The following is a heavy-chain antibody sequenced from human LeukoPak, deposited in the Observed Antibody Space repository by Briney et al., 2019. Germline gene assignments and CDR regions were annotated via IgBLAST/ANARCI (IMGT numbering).Heavy chain of an antibody. CDR3: ARDRRYYGSGSSVDY. J-gene: IGHJ4*02. CDR2: IKQDGSET. D-gene: IGHD3-10*01. Sequence: GGSLRLSCAASGSTFSSYWMSWVRQAPGKGLEWVANIKQDGSETYYVDSVKGRFTISRDNAKNSLYLQMNSLRAEDTAVYYCARDRRYYGSGSSVDYWGQGTLVTVSS. V-gene: IGHV3-7*01. CDR1: GSTFSSYW.